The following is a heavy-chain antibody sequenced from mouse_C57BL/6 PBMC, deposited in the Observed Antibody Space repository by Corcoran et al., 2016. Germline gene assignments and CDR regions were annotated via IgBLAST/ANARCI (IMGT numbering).Heavy chain of an antibody. V-gene: IGHV9-3*01. CDR2: INTYSGVP. CDR1: GYTFTTYG. CDR3: ANHDY. J-gene: IGHJ2*01. Sequence: QIQLVQSGPELKKPGETVKISCKASGYTFTTYGMSWVKQAPGKGLKWMGWINTYSGVPTYADDFKGRFAFSLETSASTAYLQINNLKNEDTATYFCANHDYWGQGTTLTVSS.